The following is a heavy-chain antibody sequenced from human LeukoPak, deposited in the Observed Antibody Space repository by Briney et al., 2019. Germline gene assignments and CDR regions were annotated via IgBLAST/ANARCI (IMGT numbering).Heavy chain of an antibody. CDR3: ARLLGGSYFDY. CDR2: ISSSGSTI. Sequence: GGSLRLSCAASGFTFSTYAMNWVRQAPGKGLDWVSYISSSGSTIYYADSVKGRFTISRDNAKNSLFLQMNSLRAEDSAVYYCARLLGGSYFDYWGQGTLVTVSS. V-gene: IGHV3-48*03. J-gene: IGHJ4*02. D-gene: IGHD3-16*01. CDR1: GFTFSTYA.